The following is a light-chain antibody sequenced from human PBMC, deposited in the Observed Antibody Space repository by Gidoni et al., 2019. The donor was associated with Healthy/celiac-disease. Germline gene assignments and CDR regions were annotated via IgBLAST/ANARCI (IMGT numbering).Light chain of an antibody. J-gene: IGLJ3*02. Sequence: SYELTQPPSVSVSPGQPARITCSGDALPKQYAYWYQQKPGQAPVLVIYKDSERPSGIPERFSGSSSGTTVTLTISGVQAEDEADYYCQSADSSGTWVFGGGTKLTVL. CDR2: KDS. CDR3: QSADSSGTWV. CDR1: ALPKQY. V-gene: IGLV3-25*03.